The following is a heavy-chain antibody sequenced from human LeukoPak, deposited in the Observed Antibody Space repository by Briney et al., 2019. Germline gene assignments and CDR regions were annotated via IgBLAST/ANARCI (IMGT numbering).Heavy chain of an antibody. V-gene: IGHV4-59*01. CDR2: IYYRGGT. J-gene: IGHJ4*02. CDR3: ASTSGYCSGGNCYSAFDY. Sequence: PSETLSLTCTVSGGSISSYYWSWIRQPPGKGLEWIGYIYYRGGTNYNPSLKSRVTISVDTSKNQFSLKLSSVTAADTAVYYCASTSGYCSGGNCYSAFDYWGQGTLVTVSS. D-gene: IGHD2-15*01. CDR1: GGSISSYY.